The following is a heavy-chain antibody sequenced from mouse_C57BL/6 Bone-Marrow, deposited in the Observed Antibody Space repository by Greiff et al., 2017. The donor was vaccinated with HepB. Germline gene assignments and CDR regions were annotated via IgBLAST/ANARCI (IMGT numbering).Heavy chain of an antibody. D-gene: IGHD1-1*01. CDR1: GYSITSGYY. V-gene: IGHV3-6*01. CDR3: AREGSSFYYYAMDY. CDR2: ISYDGSN. J-gene: IGHJ4*01. Sequence: DVKLVESGPGLVKPSQSLSLTCSVTGYSITSGYYWNWIRQFPGNKLEWMGYISYDGSNNYNPSLKNRISITRDTSKNQFFLKLNSVTTEDTATYYCAREGSSFYYYAMDYWGQGTSVTVSS.